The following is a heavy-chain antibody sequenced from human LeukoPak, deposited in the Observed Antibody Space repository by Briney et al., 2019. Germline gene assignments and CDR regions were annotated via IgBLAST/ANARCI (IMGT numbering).Heavy chain of an antibody. CDR1: GGSLSGYY. V-gene: IGHV4-34*01. J-gene: IGHJ4*02. Sequence: SETLSLTCAVYGGSLSGYYWSWVRQPPGKGLEWIGEINHSGSTNYNPSLKSRVTISVDKSKNQFSLKLSSVTAADTAVYYCASGLRDYYPTNYFDYWGQGTLVTVSS. D-gene: IGHD3-22*01. CDR2: INHSGST. CDR3: ASGLRDYYPTNYFDY.